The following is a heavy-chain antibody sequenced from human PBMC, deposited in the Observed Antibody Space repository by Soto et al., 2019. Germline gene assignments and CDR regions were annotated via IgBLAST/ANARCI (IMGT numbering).Heavy chain of an antibody. CDR2: LHPNSSGT. J-gene: IGHJ4*02. CDR1: GYTFTGYY. D-gene: IGHD5-12*01. V-gene: IGHV1-2*02. CDR3: ARVYRSRWLLFVGGDQYYIDY. Sequence: ASVKVSCKASGYTFTGYYMHWVRQAPGKGLEWMGWLHPNSSGTNYAQKFQGRVSITRDTSTSTAYTELSRLRSDDTAVYDCARVYRSRWLLFVGGDQYYIDYWGQGTLVTVSS.